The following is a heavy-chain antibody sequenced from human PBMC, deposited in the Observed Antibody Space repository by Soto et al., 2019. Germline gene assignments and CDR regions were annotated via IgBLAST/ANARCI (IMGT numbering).Heavy chain of an antibody. CDR1: GFTFDDYT. D-gene: IGHD4-17*01. CDR2: ISWDGGST. Sequence: EVQLVESGGVVVQPGGSLRLSCAASGFTFDDYTMHWVRQAPGKGLEWVSLISWDGGSTYYADSVKGRFTISRDNSKKSLYLQMNSLRTEDTALYYCATERSTGPKYFQHWGQGTLVTVSS. V-gene: IGHV3-43*01. CDR3: ATERSTGPKYFQH. J-gene: IGHJ1*01.